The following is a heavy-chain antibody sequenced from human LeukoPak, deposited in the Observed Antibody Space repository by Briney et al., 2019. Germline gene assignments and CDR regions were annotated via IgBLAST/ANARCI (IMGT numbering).Heavy chain of an antibody. J-gene: IGHJ5*02. D-gene: IGHD4-17*01. CDR3: ARDTVIGSGGRWTNNWFDP. CDR2: ISYDGSNK. Sequence: PGRSLRLSCAASGFTFTSYGMHWVRQAPGKGLEWVAVISYDGSNKYYADSVKGRFTISRDNSKNTLYLQMNSLRAEDTAVYYCARDTVIGSGGRWTNNWFDPWGQGTLVTVSS. V-gene: IGHV3-30*03. CDR1: GFTFTSYG.